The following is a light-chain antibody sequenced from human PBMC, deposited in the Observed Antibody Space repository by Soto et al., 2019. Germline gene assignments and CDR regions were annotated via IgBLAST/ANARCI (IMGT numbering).Light chain of an antibody. CDR1: QSVRSSY. CDR3: QQRSNWPKT. J-gene: IGKJ1*01. Sequence: IVLTHSLGTLSLSPGERAPLSCWASQSVRSSYLAWYQQKPGQAPRLLIYAASSRATGIPDRFSGSGSGTDFTLTISSLEPEDFAVYYCQQRSNWPKTFGQGTKVDIK. CDR2: AAS. V-gene: IGKV3D-20*02.